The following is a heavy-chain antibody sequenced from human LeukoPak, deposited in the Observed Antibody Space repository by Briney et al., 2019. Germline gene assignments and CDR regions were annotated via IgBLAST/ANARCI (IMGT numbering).Heavy chain of an antibody. CDR1: AFTFSSYS. CDR2: ISSSGSYI. D-gene: IGHD2-2*01. Sequence: GGSLRLSCAASAFTFSSYSMNWVRQAPGKGLEWVSSISSSGSYIYYADSVKGRFTISRDNAKNSLYLQMNSLRAEDTAVYYCAKDGVYCSSTSCYPLYYFDYWGQGTLVTVSS. J-gene: IGHJ4*02. CDR3: AKDGVYCSSTSCYPLYYFDY. V-gene: IGHV3-21*01.